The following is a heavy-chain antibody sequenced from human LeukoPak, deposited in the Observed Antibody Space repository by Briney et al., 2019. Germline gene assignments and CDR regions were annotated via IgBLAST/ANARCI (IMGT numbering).Heavy chain of an antibody. CDR2: ITGSGGNT. CDR3: AKAASSSWPSYYHGMDV. Sequence: GSLRLSCAASGFIFSSYSMSWVRQAPGMGLEWVSVITGSGGNTYYADSVKGRFTISKDNSKNTVYLQMSSLRVDDTAVYYCAKAASSSWPSYYHGMDVWGQGTTVTVSS. D-gene: IGHD6-13*01. CDR1: GFIFSSYS. V-gene: IGHV3-23*01. J-gene: IGHJ6*02.